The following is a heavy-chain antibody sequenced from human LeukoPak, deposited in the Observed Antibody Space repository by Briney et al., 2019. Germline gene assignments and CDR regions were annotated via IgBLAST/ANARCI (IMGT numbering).Heavy chain of an antibody. CDR2: IDWDDDK. D-gene: IGHD5-18*01. J-gene: IGHJ4*02. V-gene: IGHV2-70*01. Sequence: ESGPTLVNPTQTLTLTCTSSGFSLSTSGMCVSWIRQPPGKALEWLALIDWDDDKYYSTSLKTRLTISKDTSKNQVVLTMTNMDPVDTATYYCARMAGYSYGSGPNWGSANFDYWGQGTLVTVSS. CDR1: GFSLSTSGMC. CDR3: ARMAGYSYGSGPNWGSANFDY.